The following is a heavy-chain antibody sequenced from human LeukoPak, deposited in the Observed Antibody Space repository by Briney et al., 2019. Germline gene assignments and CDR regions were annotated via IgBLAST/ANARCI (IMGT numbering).Heavy chain of an antibody. Sequence: GGSLRLSCAASGFTFSSYSVNWVRQAPGKGREWVSYISSSSSTIYYADSVKGRFTISRDNAKNSLYLQMNSLRDEDTAVYYCARVSTVPTRGWFDPWGQGTLVTVSS. D-gene: IGHD4-17*01. V-gene: IGHV3-48*02. CDR2: ISSSSSTI. CDR1: GFTFSSYS. CDR3: ARVSTVPTRGWFDP. J-gene: IGHJ5*02.